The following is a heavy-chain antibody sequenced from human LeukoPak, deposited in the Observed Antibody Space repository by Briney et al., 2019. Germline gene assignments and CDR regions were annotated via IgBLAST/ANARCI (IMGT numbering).Heavy chain of an antibody. CDR1: GFTFSSYE. CDR2: ISSSGSTI. CDR3: ARGGGGWYYYYYYGMDV. J-gene: IGHJ6*02. V-gene: IGHV3-48*03. D-gene: IGHD6-19*01. Sequence: PGGSLRLSCAASGFTFSSYEMNWVRQAPGKGLEWVSYISSSGSTIYYADSVKGRFTISRDNAKNSLYLQMNSLRAEDTAVYYCARGGGGWYYYYYYGMDVWGQGTTVTVSS.